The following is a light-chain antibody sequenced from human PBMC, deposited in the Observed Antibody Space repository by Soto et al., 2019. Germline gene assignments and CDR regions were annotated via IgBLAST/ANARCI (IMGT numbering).Light chain of an antibody. Sequence: QSVLTQPASVSGSPEQSITISCTGSISDVGSYGPVSWYQQHPGQVPKLIIYEGNRRPSGVSSRFSGSKSGNTASLTISGLQAEDEAEYYCCSYVGARTYVFGTGTKVTVL. CDR2: EGN. J-gene: IGLJ1*01. CDR1: ISDVGSYGP. V-gene: IGLV2-23*01. CDR3: CSYVGARTYV.